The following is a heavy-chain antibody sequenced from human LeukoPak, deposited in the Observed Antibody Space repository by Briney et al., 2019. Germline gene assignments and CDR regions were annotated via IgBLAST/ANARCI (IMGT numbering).Heavy chain of an antibody. Sequence: GGSLRLSCAASGFTFSSYGMSWVRQAPGKGLEWVSVISGSGGTTYYADSVKGRFTVSRDNSKNTLYLQMNSLRAEDTAVYYCAKGPDSSSNFDYWGQGTLVTVSS. V-gene: IGHV3-23*01. D-gene: IGHD6-6*01. CDR1: GFTFSSYG. J-gene: IGHJ4*02. CDR2: ISGSGGTT. CDR3: AKGPDSSSNFDY.